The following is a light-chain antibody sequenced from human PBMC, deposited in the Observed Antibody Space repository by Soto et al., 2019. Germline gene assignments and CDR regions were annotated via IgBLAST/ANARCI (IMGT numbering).Light chain of an antibody. J-gene: IGLJ3*02. CDR1: NSDVGSYNL. CDR3: CSYAGRSIWV. Sequence: QSALTQPASVSGSPGQSITISCTGTNSDVGSYNLVSWYQQHPGKAPKLMIYEGSKRPSGVSNRFSGSKSGNTASLTISGLQAEDEAEYYCCSYAGRSIWVFGGGTKVTVL. V-gene: IGLV2-23*01. CDR2: EGS.